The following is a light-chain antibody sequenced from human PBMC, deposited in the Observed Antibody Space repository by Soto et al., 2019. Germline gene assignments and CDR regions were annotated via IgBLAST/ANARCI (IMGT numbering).Light chain of an antibody. CDR1: QSVSNNY. V-gene: IGKV3-20*01. CDR3: QQYGSSGT. CDR2: GAS. J-gene: IGKJ1*01. Sequence: EIVLTQSPGPLSLSPGERATLSCKASQSVSNNYLAWYQQKPGQAPRILIYGASNRATGIPDRFSGSGSGTVFTLTISRLEPEDFAVYYCQQYGSSGTLGQGTKVDIK.